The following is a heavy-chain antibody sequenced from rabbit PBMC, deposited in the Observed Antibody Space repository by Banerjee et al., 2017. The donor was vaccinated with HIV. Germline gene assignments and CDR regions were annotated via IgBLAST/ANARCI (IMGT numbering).Heavy chain of an antibody. CDR3: ARDNDSYDDYGDFLVFNL. Sequence: QLKESGGGLVQPGGSLKLSCKASGFDFSSYYMSWVRPAPGKGLEWIGYIDPVFGSTYYASWVNGRFTISSHNAQNTLYLQLNSLTAADTATYFCARDNDSYDDYGDFLVFNLWGPGTLVTVS. D-gene: IGHD2-1*01. J-gene: IGHJ4*01. CDR1: GFDFSSYY. CDR2: IDPVFGST. V-gene: IGHV1S7*01.